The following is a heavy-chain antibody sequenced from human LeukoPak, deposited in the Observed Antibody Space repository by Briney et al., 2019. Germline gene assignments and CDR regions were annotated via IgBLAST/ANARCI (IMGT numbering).Heavy chain of an antibody. Sequence: GGSLRLSCAASGFTFSSYSMNWVRQASGKGLEWVSSISSSSSYIYYADSVKGRFTISRDNSKNTLYLQMHSLRAEDTAIYYCAKPSRDFDSSGYSHFDYWGQGTLVTVSS. J-gene: IGHJ4*02. CDR1: GFTFSSYS. D-gene: IGHD3-22*01. CDR3: AKPSRDFDSSGYSHFDY. CDR2: ISSSSSYI. V-gene: IGHV3-21*04.